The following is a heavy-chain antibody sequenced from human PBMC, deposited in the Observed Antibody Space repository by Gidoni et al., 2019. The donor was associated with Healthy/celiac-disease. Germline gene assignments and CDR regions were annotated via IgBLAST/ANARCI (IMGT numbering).Heavy chain of an antibody. D-gene: IGHD2-15*01. J-gene: IGHJ3*02. CDR1: GFTVSSNY. CDR2: IYSGGST. CDR3: ARGGGYRKEAFDI. V-gene: IGHV3-66*01. Sequence: EVQLVESGGGLVQPGGSLRLSCAVSGFTVSSNYMSWVRQAPGKGLEWVSVIYSGGSTYYADSVKGRFTISRDNSKNTLYLQMNSLRAEDTAVYYCARGGGYRKEAFDIWGQGTMVTVSS.